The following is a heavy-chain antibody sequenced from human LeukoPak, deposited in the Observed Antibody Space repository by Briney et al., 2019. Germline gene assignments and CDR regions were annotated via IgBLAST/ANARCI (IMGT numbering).Heavy chain of an antibody. CDR1: GFTFSSYA. Sequence: PGGSLRLSCAASGFTFSSYAVHWVRQAPGKGLEWVAVISYDGIYTYYAGSVKGRFTISRDNSRNTLYLEMNSLRAEDTAVYYCARGADGSYSSGSYSSHYGMDVWGQGTTVTVSS. D-gene: IGHD6-19*01. V-gene: IGHV3-30-3*01. J-gene: IGHJ6*02. CDR2: ISYDGIYT. CDR3: ARGADGSYSSGSYSSHYGMDV.